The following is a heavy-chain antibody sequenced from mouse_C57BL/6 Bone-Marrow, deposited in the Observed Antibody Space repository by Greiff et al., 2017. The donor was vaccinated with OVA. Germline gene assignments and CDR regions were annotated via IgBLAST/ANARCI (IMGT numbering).Heavy chain of an antibody. D-gene: IGHD1-1*01. CDR3: ARYYYGSRRYFDV. CDR2: IYPSDSDT. CDR1: GYTFTSYW. V-gene: IGHV1-61*01. Sequence: QVQLQQPGAELVRPGSSVTLSCKASGYTFTSYWMDWVKQRPGQGLEWIGNIYPSDSDTHYNHKFKDKATLSVDKSSSTAYMQLSSLTSEVSAVYYCARYYYGSRRYFDVWGTGTTVTVSS. J-gene: IGHJ1*03.